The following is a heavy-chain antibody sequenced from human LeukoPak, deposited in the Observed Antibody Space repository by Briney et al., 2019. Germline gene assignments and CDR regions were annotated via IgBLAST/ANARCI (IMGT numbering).Heavy chain of an antibody. J-gene: IGHJ1*01. D-gene: IGHD6-13*01. CDR1: GGSISSSNW. CDR2: IYHSGST. CDR3: ARDLRGIAAAGTEYFQH. Sequence: PSETLSLTCAVSGGSISSSNWWSWVRQPPGKGLEWIGEIYHSGSTNYNPSLKSRVTISVDKSKNQFPLKLSSVTAADTAVYYCARDLRGIAAAGTEYFQHWGQGTLVTVSS. V-gene: IGHV4-4*02.